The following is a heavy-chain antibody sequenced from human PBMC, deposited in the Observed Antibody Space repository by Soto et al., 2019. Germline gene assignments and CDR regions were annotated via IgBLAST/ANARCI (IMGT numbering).Heavy chain of an antibody. CDR1: GDSMISSDFY. Sequence: PSEPLSLTCTVSGDSMISSDFYWVWVRQPPGKGLEWIGSIFYLGSSYYNPSLKSRVTMSVDTSKNQFSLRLRSVTAADTALYFCARHSLALRKNNWFDPWGQGIMVTVSS. D-gene: IGHD3-3*02. V-gene: IGHV4-39*01. CDR2: IFYLGSS. CDR3: ARHSLALRKNNWFDP. J-gene: IGHJ5*02.